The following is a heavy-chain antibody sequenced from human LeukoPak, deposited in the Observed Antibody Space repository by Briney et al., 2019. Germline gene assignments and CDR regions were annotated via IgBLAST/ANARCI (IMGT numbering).Heavy chain of an antibody. V-gene: IGHV3-21*04. Sequence: PGGSLRLSCAASGFTFSSYGMNWVRQAPGKGLEWGSSISSSSRHIYYADSVKGRFTIFRDDAKNSLFLQMDSLRVEDTAMYYCVRDFSTVTTAYLHHWGQGTLLTVSS. CDR2: ISSSSRHI. CDR1: GFTFSSYG. CDR3: VRDFSTVTTAYLHH. D-gene: IGHD4-17*01. J-gene: IGHJ1*01.